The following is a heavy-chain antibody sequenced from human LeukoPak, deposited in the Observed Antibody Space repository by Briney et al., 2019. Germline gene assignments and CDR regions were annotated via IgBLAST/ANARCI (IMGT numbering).Heavy chain of an antibody. CDR3: ARDRQYYYDSSGFDAFDI. J-gene: IGHJ3*02. V-gene: IGHV1-18*01. Sequence: ASVKVSCKASGYTFTSYGISWVRQAPGQGLEGMGWISAYNGNTNYAQKLQGRVTMTTDTSTSTAYMELRSLRSDDTAVYYCARDRQYYYDSSGFDAFDIWGQGTMVTVSS. CDR2: ISAYNGNT. CDR1: GYTFTSYG. D-gene: IGHD3-22*01.